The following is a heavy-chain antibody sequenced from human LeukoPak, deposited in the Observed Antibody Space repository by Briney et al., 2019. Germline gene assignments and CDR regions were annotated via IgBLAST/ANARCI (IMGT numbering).Heavy chain of an antibody. CDR2: IYPGDSDT. J-gene: IGHJ4*02. CDR1: GYSFTSQW. D-gene: IGHD6-19*01. Sequence: GESLKISCKGSGYSFTSQWIGWVRQMPGKGLEWMGIIYPGDSDTRYSPPFQGQVTISADKSVSTAYLKWSSLKASDTAMYFCARHRGSSWSYFEYWGQGTLVTVSS. CDR3: ARHRGSSWSYFEY. V-gene: IGHV5-51*01.